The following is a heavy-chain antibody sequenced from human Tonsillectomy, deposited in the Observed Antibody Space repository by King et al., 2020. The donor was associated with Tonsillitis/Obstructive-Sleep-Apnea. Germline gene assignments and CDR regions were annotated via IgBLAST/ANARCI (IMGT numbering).Heavy chain of an antibody. J-gene: IGHJ3*02. V-gene: IGHV3-7*04. Sequence: VQLVESGGGLVQPGGSLRLSCAASGFTFSSYWMSWVRQAPGKGLEWVANIKQDGSEKYYVDSVKGRFTISRDNAKNSLYLQMNSRRAEETAVYYCARDCSGGSCYCENAFDIWGQGTMVTVSS. D-gene: IGHD2-15*01. CDR3: ARDCSGGSCYCENAFDI. CDR1: GFTFSSYW. CDR2: IKQDGSEK.